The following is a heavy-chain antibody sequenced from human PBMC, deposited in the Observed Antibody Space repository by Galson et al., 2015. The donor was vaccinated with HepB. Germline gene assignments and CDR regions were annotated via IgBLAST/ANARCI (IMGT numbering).Heavy chain of an antibody. CDR1: GLSLSTSGVG. D-gene: IGHD3-16*02. V-gene: IGHV2-5*02. Sequence: PALVKPPQTLTLTCTFSGLSLSTSGVGVGWLRQPPGKALEWLALIYWDDDKRYSPSLKSRLTITKDTSKNQVVLTMTNMDPVDTATYYCAHTPYDYIWGSFRPFDFWGQGTLVTVSS. CDR3: AHTPYDYIWGSFRPFDF. CDR2: IYWDDDK. J-gene: IGHJ4*02.